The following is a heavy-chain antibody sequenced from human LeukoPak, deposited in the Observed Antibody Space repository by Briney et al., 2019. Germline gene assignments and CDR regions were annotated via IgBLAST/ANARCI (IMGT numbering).Heavy chain of an antibody. V-gene: IGHV1-2*02. CDR2: INPNSGGT. D-gene: IGHD2-2*02. Sequence: ASVKVSCKASGYTFTGYYVHWVRQAPGQGLEWMGWINPNSGGTNYAQKFQGRVTMTRDTSISTAYMELSRLRSDDTAVYYCASDWGLSQLEYCSNTNCYMGAFDIWGQGTMVTVS. CDR1: GYTFTGYY. CDR3: ASDWGLSQLEYCSNTNCYMGAFDI. J-gene: IGHJ3*02.